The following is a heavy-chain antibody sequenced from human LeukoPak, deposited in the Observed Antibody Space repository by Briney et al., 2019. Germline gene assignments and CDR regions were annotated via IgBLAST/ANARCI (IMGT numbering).Heavy chain of an antibody. CDR1: GFTFSSYG. Sequence: GGSVRLSCAASGFTFSSYGMHWVRQAPGKGLEWVALIHYEGSNKYYADYVQGRFTISRDNSKNTLYLPLNSLTAADRPVYSFPKEFNIWGQARMVTV. V-gene: IGHV3-30*02. CDR3: PKEFNI. J-gene: IGHJ3*02. CDR2: IHYEGSNK.